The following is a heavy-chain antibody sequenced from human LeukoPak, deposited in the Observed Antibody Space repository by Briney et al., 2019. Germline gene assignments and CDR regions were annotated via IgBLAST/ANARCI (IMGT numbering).Heavy chain of an antibody. D-gene: IGHD3-3*01. J-gene: IGHJ4*02. V-gene: IGHV3-23*01. CDR1: GFTFSSHA. Sequence: SGGSLRLSCAASGFTFSSHAMSWVRQAPGKGLEWVSGISGSGGSTYHADSVKGRFTISRDNSKNTLYLQMNSLGAEDTAVYYCAKGLNDFRSRRVPFDYWGQGTLVTVSS. CDR2: ISGSGGST. CDR3: AKGLNDFRSRRVPFDY.